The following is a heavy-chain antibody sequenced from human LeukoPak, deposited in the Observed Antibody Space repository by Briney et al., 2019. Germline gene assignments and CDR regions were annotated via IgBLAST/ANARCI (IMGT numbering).Heavy chain of an antibody. Sequence: ASVKVSCQSTGYTFSSYDINWVRQATGQGLAWMGWMNPNSGNTGCAQKFQGRATMTRDTSISTAYMELSTLRSEDTAVYYCARGSPPYCSGDSCYSFLYFPHWGQGPLVTVSS. CDR2: MNPNSGNT. D-gene: IGHD2-15*01. CDR3: ARGSPPYCSGDSCYSFLYFPH. J-gene: IGHJ1*01. CDR1: GYTFSSYD. V-gene: IGHV1-8*01.